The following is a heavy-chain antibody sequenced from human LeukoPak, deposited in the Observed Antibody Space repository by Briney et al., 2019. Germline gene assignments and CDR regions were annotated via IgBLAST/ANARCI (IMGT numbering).Heavy chain of an antibody. D-gene: IGHD6-25*01. J-gene: IGHJ4*02. CDR3: AGDPQRGVPDYFDY. CDR2: ISYDGSTK. Sequence: GRSLRLSCAASGFTFSSYPMHWVRQAPGKGLEWVSVISYDGSTKYYADSVKGRFTISRDSPKNTLYLQMDSLRADDTAMYYCAGDPQRGVPDYFDYWGQGTLVTVSS. V-gene: IGHV3-30-3*01. CDR1: GFTFSSYP.